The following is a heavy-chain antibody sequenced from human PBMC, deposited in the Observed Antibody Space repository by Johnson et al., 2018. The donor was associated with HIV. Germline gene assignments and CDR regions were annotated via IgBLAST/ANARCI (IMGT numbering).Heavy chain of an antibody. Sequence: VQLVESGGGVVQPGRSLRLSCAASGFTFSSYAMHWVRQAPGKGLEWVAVISYDGSNKYYAHSVKGRFPISRDNSKNTLYLQMNSLRAEDTAVYYCAKGGWGKGVIVTTFDIWGQGTMVTVSS. CDR3: AKGGWGKGVIVTTFDI. CDR2: ISYDGSNK. D-gene: IGHD3-16*02. V-gene: IGHV3-30*04. CDR1: GFTFSSYA. J-gene: IGHJ3*02.